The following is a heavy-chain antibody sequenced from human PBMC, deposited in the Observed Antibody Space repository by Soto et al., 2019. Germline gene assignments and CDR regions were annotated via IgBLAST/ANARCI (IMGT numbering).Heavy chain of an antibody. J-gene: IGHJ6*03. CDR1: GFTVSSNY. V-gene: IGHV3-66*01. Sequence: GGSLRLSCAASGFTVSSNYMSWVRQAPGKGLEWVSVIYSGGSTYYADSVKGRFTISRDNSKNTLYLQMNSLRAEDTAVYYCAREIWFGDHMSYYYYYMDVWGKGTTVTVSS. D-gene: IGHD3-10*01. CDR2: IYSGGST. CDR3: AREIWFGDHMSYYYYYMDV.